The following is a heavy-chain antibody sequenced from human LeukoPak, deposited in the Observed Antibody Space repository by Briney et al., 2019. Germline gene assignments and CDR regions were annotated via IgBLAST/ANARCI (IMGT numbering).Heavy chain of an antibody. V-gene: IGHV3-30*03. Sequence: PGGSLRLSCAASGFSFSSYSMNWVRQAPGKGLEWVAVISYDGSNKYYADSVKGRFTISRDNSKNTLYLQMNSLRAEDTAVYYCARRPPGIAVAGTFDYWGQGTLVTVSS. D-gene: IGHD6-19*01. CDR1: GFSFSSYS. CDR2: ISYDGSNK. J-gene: IGHJ4*02. CDR3: ARRPPGIAVAGTFDY.